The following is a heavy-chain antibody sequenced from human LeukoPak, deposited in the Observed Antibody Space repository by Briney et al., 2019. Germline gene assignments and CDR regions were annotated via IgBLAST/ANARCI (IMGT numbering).Heavy chain of an antibody. CDR2: IYSGGST. CDR1: GFTFSSYA. V-gene: IGHV3-53*01. Sequence: GGSLRLSCAASGFTFSSYAMSWVRQAPGKGLEWVSVIYSGGSTYYADSVKGRFTISRDNSKNTLYLQMNSLRAEDTAVYYCASQLPRAPYYYYGMDVWGQGTTVTVSS. CDR3: ASQLPRAPYYYYGMDV. J-gene: IGHJ6*02. D-gene: IGHD1-7*01.